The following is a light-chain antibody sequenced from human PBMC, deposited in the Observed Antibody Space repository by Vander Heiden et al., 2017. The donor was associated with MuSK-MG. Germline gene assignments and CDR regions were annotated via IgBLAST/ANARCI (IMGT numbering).Light chain of an antibody. V-gene: IGKV3-11*01. CDR2: VAS. CDR1: QSVTTY. Sequence: IVLTQSPATLSLSPGERATLSCRASQSVTTYVAWYQQKPGQAPRLLIYVASNRATGTPARFSGSGSGTDFTLTITSLEPEDSAVYYCHQRSNWPYTFGQGTKVEIK. CDR3: HQRSNWPYT. J-gene: IGKJ2*01.